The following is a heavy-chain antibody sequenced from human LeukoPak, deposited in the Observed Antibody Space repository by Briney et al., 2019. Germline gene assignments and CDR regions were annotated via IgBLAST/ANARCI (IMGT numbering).Heavy chain of an antibody. J-gene: IGHJ5*02. CDR1: GFTVSSNY. D-gene: IGHD3-16*01. CDR2: IYSGGST. CDR3: ASEPHWGYLGS. Sequence: GGSLRLSCAASGFTVSSNYMSWVRQAPGKGLEWVSVIYSGGSTYYADSVKGRFTISRDNSKNTLYLQMNGLRAEDTAVYYCASEPHWGYLGSWGQGTLVTVSS. V-gene: IGHV3-53*01.